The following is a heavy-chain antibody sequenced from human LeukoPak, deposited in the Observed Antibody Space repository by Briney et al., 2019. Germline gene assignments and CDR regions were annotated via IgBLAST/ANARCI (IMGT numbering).Heavy chain of an antibody. CDR3: AKDRDTSCYA. J-gene: IGHJ5*02. D-gene: IGHD2-2*01. CDR1: GFTFSSYE. CDR2: ISSSGSTI. V-gene: IGHV3-48*03. Sequence: PGGSLRLSCAASGFTFSSYEMNWVRQAPGKGLEWVSYISSSGSTIYYADSVKGRFTISRDNAKNTLYLQMNSLRAEDTAVYYCAKDRDTSCYAWGQGTLVTVSS.